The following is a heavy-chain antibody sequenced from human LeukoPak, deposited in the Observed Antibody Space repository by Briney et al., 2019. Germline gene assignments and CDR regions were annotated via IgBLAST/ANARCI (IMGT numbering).Heavy chain of an antibody. V-gene: IGHV3-30*18. CDR2: ISYDGSNK. CDR3: AKEGITGTTDY. CDR1: GFTFSSYG. J-gene: IGHJ4*02. Sequence: GGSLRLSCAASGFTFSSYGMHWVRQAPGKGLEWVAVISYDGSNKYYADSVKGRFTISRDNSKNTLYLQMNSLRAEDTAVYYCAKEGITGTTDYWGQGTLATVSS. D-gene: IGHD1-20*01.